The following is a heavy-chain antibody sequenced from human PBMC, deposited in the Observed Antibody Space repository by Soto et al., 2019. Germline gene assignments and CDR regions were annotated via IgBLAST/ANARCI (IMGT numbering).Heavy chain of an antibody. CDR1: GYSFTSYW. CDR3: ARHVSSSWTKTAHGMDV. CDR2: IYPGDSDT. Sequence: PGESLKISCKGSGYSFTSYWIGWVRQMPGKGLEWMGIIYPGDSDTRYSPSFQGQVTISADKSISTAYLQWSSLKASDTAMYYCARHVSSSWTKTAHGMDVWGQGTTVTVSS. D-gene: IGHD6-13*01. V-gene: IGHV5-51*01. J-gene: IGHJ6*02.